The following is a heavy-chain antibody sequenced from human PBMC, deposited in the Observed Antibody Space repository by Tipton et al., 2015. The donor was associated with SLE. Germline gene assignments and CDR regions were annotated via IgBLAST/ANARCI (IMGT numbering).Heavy chain of an antibody. CDR3: AREKSGSSIDY. J-gene: IGHJ4*02. Sequence: SLRLSCAVSGGSINSSNWWSWVRQPPGKGLEWIGEIYHSGSTNYNPSLKSRVTISVDTSKNQFSLKLSSVTAADTAMYYCAREKSGSSIDYWGQGTLVTVSS. V-gene: IGHV4-4*02. CDR2: IYHSGST. CDR1: GGSINSSNW. D-gene: IGHD1-26*01.